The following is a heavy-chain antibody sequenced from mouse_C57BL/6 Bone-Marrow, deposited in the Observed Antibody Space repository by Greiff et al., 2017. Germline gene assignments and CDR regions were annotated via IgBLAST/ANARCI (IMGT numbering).Heavy chain of an antibody. J-gene: IGHJ3*01. V-gene: IGHV1-55*01. CDR3: ARGPYYGSSYAWFAD. CDR1: GYTFTSYW. CDR2: IYPGSGST. Sequence: VQLQESGAELVKPGASVKMSCKASGYTFTSYWITWVKQRPGQGLEWIGDIYPGSGSTNYNEKFKGKATLTADKSSSTAYMELRSLTSEDSAVXFCARGPYYGSSYAWFADWGQGTLVTVSA. D-gene: IGHD1-1*01.